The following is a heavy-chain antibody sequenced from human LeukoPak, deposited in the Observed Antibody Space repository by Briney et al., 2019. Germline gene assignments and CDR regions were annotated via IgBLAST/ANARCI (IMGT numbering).Heavy chain of an antibody. CDR1: GFIFSNHS. CDR3: VRGLA. CDR2: ISSTSSAI. Sequence: GGSLRLSCAACGFIFSNHSMNWVRQAQGKGLEWVSYISSTSSAIYYADSVKGRFTVSRDNAKNSLYLQMNSLRAEDTAAYYCVRGLAWGQGTLVAVSS. V-gene: IGHV3-48*01. J-gene: IGHJ5*02.